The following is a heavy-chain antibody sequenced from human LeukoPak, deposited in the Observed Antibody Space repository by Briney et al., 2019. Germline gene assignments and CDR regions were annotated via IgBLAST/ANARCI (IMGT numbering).Heavy chain of an antibody. CDR2: LRYDGSNK. Sequence: GGSLRLSCAASGLTFIRNGMHWVRQAPGKGLEWVAFLRYDGSNKYYADSVMGRFTISRDNSKDTLYLQMNSLRTEDTAVYYCARDDPHYDILTGYYPIDYWDQGTLVTVSS. J-gene: IGHJ4*02. V-gene: IGHV3-30*02. CDR3: ARDDPHYDILTGYYPIDY. CDR1: GLTFIRNG. D-gene: IGHD3-9*01.